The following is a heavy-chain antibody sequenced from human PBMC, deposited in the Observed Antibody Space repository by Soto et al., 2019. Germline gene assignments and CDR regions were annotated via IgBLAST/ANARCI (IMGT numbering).Heavy chain of an antibody. CDR3: ARTQGSGVSDY. CDR2: ISHSART. Sequence: QVQLQESGPGLVKPSETLSLTCSVSGDSISNNYWSWIRQPPGKGLEWIAYISHSARTDYNPSLKSRITISLEASKNQFSPKLSSVTAADAAVYYCARTQGSGVSDYWGQGTLLTVSS. V-gene: IGHV4-59*01. J-gene: IGHJ4*02. D-gene: IGHD3-3*01. CDR1: GDSISNNY.